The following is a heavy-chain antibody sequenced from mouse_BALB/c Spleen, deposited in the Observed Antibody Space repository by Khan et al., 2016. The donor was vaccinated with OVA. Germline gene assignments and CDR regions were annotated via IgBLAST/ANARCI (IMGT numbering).Heavy chain of an antibody. V-gene: IGHV2-3*01. D-gene: IGHD1-1*01. Sequence: QVRLQQSGPGLVAPSQSLSITCTVSGSSLTSYGVGWVRQPPGKGLEWLGVIWGDGSTNYHSALISRLNINKDNSKSQVFLKLNSLQTDDTATYYCALYYYGRAWFAYWGQGTLVTVSA. CDR2: IWGDGST. CDR1: GSSLTSYG. CDR3: ALYYYGRAWFAY. J-gene: IGHJ3*01.